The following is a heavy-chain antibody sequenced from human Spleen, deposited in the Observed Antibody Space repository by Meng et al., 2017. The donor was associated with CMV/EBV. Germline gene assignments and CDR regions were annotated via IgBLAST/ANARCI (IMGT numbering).Heavy chain of an antibody. Sequence: SGYSCTSYWIAWVRQTPGKGLEWMGIIYPGDSDTTYSPSFQGQVTISADKSITTAYLQWSSLKASDTAMYYCTRQLDTNTWDNWFDPWGQGTLVTVSS. CDR1: GYSCTSYW. D-gene: IGHD2-2*01. CDR2: IYPGDSDT. J-gene: IGHJ5*02. V-gene: IGHV5-51*01. CDR3: TRQLDTNTWDNWFDP.